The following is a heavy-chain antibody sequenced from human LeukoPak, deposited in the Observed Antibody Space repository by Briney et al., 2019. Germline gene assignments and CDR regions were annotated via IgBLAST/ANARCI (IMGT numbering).Heavy chain of an antibody. J-gene: IGHJ4*02. CDR2: IIPNSGGT. CDR1: GYTFTGYY. Sequence: ASVKVSCKASGYTFTGYYMHWVRQAPGQGLEWMGRIIPNSGGTNYAQKFQGRVTMTRDTSISTAYMELSRLRSDDTAVYYCARASYYYDSSGYSYYFDYWGQGTLVTVSS. V-gene: IGHV1-2*06. D-gene: IGHD3-22*01. CDR3: ARASYYYDSSGYSYYFDY.